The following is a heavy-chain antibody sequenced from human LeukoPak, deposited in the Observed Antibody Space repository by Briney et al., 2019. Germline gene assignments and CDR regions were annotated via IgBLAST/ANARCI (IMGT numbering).Heavy chain of an antibody. CDR1: GYSFTSYW. D-gene: IGHD1-26*01. CDR3: ARQLGAICPTWFVL. Sequence: GESPKISCEGSGYSFTSYWIAWVRQMPGKGLEWMGVIYPGDSDTRYSPSFQGQVTISADKSISTAYLQWSSLKASDTAMYYCARQLGAICPTWFVLWGQGTLVTVSS. V-gene: IGHV5-51*01. CDR2: IYPGDSDT. J-gene: IGHJ5*02.